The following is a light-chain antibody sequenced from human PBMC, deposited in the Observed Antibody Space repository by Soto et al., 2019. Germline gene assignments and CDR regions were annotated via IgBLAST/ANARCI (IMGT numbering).Light chain of an antibody. V-gene: IGLV2-23*01. CDR2: EGS. CDR3: CSYAGSSTLV. CDR1: SSDVGSYNL. Sequence: QSALTQPASVSGSPGQSITISCTGTSSDVGSYNLVSWYQQHPGKAPKLMIYEGSKRPSGVSNRSSGSKSGNAASLTISGLQDEDEADYYCCSYAGSSTLVFGGGTKLTVL. J-gene: IGLJ2*01.